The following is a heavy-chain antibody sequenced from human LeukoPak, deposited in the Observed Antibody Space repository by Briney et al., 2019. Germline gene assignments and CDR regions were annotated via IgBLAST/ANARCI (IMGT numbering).Heavy chain of an antibody. V-gene: IGHV3-30*18. CDR1: GFTFNRYG. CDR3: AKTAYLLQWEY. J-gene: IGHJ4*02. D-gene: IGHD2-2*01. Sequence: RPGKSLRLSCAASGFTFNRYGMHWVRQAPGKGLEWVAVIPFDGKISYYADSVKGRFIISRDNSKNTLDLQMNSLRPEDTAVYYCAKTAYLLQWEYWGQGTLVTVSS. CDR2: IPFDGKIS.